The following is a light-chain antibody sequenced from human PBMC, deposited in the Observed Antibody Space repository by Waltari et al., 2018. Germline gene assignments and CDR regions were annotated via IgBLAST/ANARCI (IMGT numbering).Light chain of an antibody. CDR3: QQYSIYSWT. CDR1: QNINIW. Sequence: DIQMPQSPSTLSASVGDRVSTTCLASQNINIWLAWYQKKPGKAPILLNYKASSLESGVPSRFSGGGAGKEFTLTSSSLQPDDFATYCCQQYSIYSWTFGQGTKVEVK. CDR2: KAS. V-gene: IGKV1-5*03. J-gene: IGKJ1*01.